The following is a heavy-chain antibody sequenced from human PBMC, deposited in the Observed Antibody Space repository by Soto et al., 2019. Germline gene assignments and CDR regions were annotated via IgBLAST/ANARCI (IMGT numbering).Heavy chain of an antibody. J-gene: IGHJ6*02. CDR1: GFTFDDYT. V-gene: IGHV3-43*01. CDR3: AKDKFSRDCSGGSCYPSRYYYYGMDV. D-gene: IGHD2-15*01. CDR2: ISWDGGST. Sequence: GGSLRLSCAASGFTFDDYTMHWVRQAPGKGLEWVSLISWDGGSTYYADSVKGRFTISRDNSKNSLYLQMNSLRTEDTALYYCAKDKFSRDCSGGSCYPSRYYYYGMDVWGQGSTVTVPS.